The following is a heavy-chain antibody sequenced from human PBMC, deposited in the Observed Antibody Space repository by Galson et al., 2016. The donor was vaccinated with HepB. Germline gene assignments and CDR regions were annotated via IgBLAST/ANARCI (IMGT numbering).Heavy chain of an antibody. D-gene: IGHD6-13*01. J-gene: IGHJ6*02. Sequence: SCKASGGTFSSAAISWVRKAPGQGPEWVGGIIPMFRTEKYAQKFQGRVNITADESATTAFMDLTSLTSEDTAVYYCARGLEAAVHTKYFYHFILEVWGQGTTVIVSS. CDR2: IIPMFRTE. V-gene: IGHV1-69*01. CDR3: ARGLEAAVHTKYFYHFILEV. CDR1: GGTFSSAA.